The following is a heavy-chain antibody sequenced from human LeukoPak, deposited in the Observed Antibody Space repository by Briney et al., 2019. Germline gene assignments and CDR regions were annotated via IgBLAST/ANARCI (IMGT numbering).Heavy chain of an antibody. CDR2: ISSNGGST. V-gene: IGHV3-64*01. D-gene: IGHD2-2*02. CDR3: ARGYCSSTSCYTKGTFDY. J-gene: IGHJ4*02. Sequence: TGGSLRLSCAASGFTFSSYAMHWVRQAPGKGLEYVSAISSNGGSTYYANYVKVRFTISRDNSKEPLYFQMGRLRAEDMAVYYCARGYCSSTSCYTKGTFDYWGQGTLVTVSS. CDR1: GFTFSSYA.